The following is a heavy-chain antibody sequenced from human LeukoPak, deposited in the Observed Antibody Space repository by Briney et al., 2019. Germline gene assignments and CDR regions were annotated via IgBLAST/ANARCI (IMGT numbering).Heavy chain of an antibody. J-gene: IGHJ4*02. CDR3: ARAGFTFSDYFGSFFDY. V-gene: IGHV3-48*01. CDR2: ISSSSITI. D-gene: IGHD3-10*01. CDR1: GFIFSSYS. Sequence: GGSLRLSCAAFGFIFSSYSMNWVRQAPGKGLEWVSHISSSSITIYYADSVKGRFTISRDNAKNSLYLQMNSLRAEDTAVYYCARAGFTFSDYFGSFFDYWGQGTLVTVSS.